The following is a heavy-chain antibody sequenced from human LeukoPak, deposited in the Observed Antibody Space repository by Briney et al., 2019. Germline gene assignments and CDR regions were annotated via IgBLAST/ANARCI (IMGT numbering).Heavy chain of an antibody. D-gene: IGHD1-26*01. J-gene: IGHJ3*02. Sequence: GGSLRLSCAASGFTFGSYAMSWVRQAPGKGLDWVSGISGSGNTTYYADSVKGRFTISRDNSKNTVSLQMNSLRVEDTALYYCAKKTYTGSWGDAFDIWGQGTMVTVSS. CDR2: ISGSGNTT. CDR3: AKKTYTGSWGDAFDI. V-gene: IGHV3-23*01. CDR1: GFTFGSYA.